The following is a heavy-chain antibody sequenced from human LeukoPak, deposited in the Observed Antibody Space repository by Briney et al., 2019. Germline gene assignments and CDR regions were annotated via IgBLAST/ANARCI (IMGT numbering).Heavy chain of an antibody. V-gene: IGHV4-61*02. CDR1: GGSISSGGYY. CDR2: IYTSGST. Sequence: SQTLSLTCTVSGGSISSGGYYWSWIRQPAGKGLEWIGRIYTSGSTNYNPSLKSRVTISDDTSKNRFSLMLTSLTAADTAVYYCARQSSDYYYYYIDVWGEGTTVIVSS. CDR3: ARQSSDYYYYYIDV. J-gene: IGHJ6*03.